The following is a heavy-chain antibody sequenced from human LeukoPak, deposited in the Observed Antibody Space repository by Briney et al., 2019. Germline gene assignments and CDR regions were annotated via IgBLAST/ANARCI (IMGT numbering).Heavy chain of an antibody. V-gene: IGHV3-74*01. J-gene: IGHJ4*02. Sequence: GGSLRLSCAASGFTFSSYWMHWVRQAPGKGLVWVSRINSDWSSTNYADSVKGRFTISRDNAKNTLYLQMNSLRAEDAAVYYCATSTYCSGGSCYSRTFQYWGQGTLVTVSS. CDR2: INSDWSST. CDR1: GFTFSSYW. CDR3: ATSTYCSGGSCYSRTFQY. D-gene: IGHD2-15*01.